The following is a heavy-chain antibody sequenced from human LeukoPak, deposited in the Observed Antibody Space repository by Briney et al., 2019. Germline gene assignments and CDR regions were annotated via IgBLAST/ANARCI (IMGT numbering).Heavy chain of an antibody. D-gene: IGHD4-17*01. J-gene: IGHJ4*02. CDR3: ARDHYGDYGVDY. Sequence: GGSLRLSCTASGLTFSSYDMHWVRQVTGKGLEWVSAIGTVGDTHYQGSVKGRFTISRENAKNSVHLQMNSLRAEDTAVYYCARDHYGDYGVDYWGQGTLVTVSS. CDR1: GLTFSSYD. V-gene: IGHV3-13*01. CDR2: IGTVGDT.